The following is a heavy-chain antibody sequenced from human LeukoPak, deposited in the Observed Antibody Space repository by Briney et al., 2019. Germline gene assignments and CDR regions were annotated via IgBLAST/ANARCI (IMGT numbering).Heavy chain of an antibody. Sequence: SETLSLTCTVSGGSISSGSYYWSWIRQPAGTGLEWIGRIYTSGSTNYNPPLKSRVTISVDTSKNQFSLKLSSVTAADTAVYYCARDPDGDYAYFDYWGQGTLVTVSS. CDR1: GGSISSGSYY. CDR2: IYTSGST. J-gene: IGHJ4*02. CDR3: ARDPDGDYAYFDY. D-gene: IGHD4-17*01. V-gene: IGHV4-61*02.